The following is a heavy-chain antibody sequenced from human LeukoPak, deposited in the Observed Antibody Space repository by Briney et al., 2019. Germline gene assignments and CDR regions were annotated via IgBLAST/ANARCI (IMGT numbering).Heavy chain of an antibody. D-gene: IGHD6-13*01. Sequence: ASVKVSCKASGYTFTSYDINWVRQATGQGLEWMGWTNPNSGNTGYAQKFQGRVTMTRNTSISTAYMELSSLRSEDTAVYYCARAPYGQRAAYYYYYYMDVWGKGTTVTISS. V-gene: IGHV1-8*01. CDR2: TNPNSGNT. CDR3: ARAPYGQRAAYYYYYYMDV. CDR1: GYTFTSYD. J-gene: IGHJ6*03.